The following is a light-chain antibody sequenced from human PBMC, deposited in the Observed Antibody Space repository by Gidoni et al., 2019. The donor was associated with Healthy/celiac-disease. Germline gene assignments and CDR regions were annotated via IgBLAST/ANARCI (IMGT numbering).Light chain of an antibody. CDR3: QQRNSWPPGGT. Sequence: EIVLTQSPATLSLSPGERATLSCRASQSFSSYLAWYQQKPGQAPRLLIYDASNRATGIPARFSGSGSGTDFTLTISSLEPEDFAVYYCQQRNSWPPGGTFGGGTKVEIK. CDR2: DAS. CDR1: QSFSSY. J-gene: IGKJ4*01. V-gene: IGKV3-11*01.